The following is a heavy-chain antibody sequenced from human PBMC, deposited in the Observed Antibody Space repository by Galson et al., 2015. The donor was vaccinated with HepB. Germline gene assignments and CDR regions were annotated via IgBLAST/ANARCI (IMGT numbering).Heavy chain of an antibody. CDR1: GFTFSSYG. CDR2: ISSNGGST. D-gene: IGHD6-6*01. CDR3: ARRSPSYYVDY. Sequence: SVRLSCAASGFTFSSYGMHWVRQAPGQGLEYVSAISSNGGSTYYANSVKGRFTISTDNSKNTLYLQMGSLRAEDMAVYYCARRSPSYYVDYWGQGTLVTVSS. V-gene: IGHV3-64*01. J-gene: IGHJ4*02.